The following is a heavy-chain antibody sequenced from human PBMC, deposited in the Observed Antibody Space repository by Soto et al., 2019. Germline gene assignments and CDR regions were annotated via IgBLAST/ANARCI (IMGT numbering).Heavy chain of an antibody. V-gene: IGHV1-18*01. CDR2: ISAYNGNT. D-gene: IGHD3-16*02. J-gene: IGHJ5*02. Sequence: ASVKVSCKASGYTFTSYGISWVRQAPGQGLEWMGWISAYNGNTNYAQKLQGRVTMTTDTSTSTAYMELRSLRSDDTAVYYCARLQSVITFGGVIVSPHNWFDPWGQGTLVTVSS. CDR1: GYTFTSYG. CDR3: ARLQSVITFGGVIVSPHNWFDP.